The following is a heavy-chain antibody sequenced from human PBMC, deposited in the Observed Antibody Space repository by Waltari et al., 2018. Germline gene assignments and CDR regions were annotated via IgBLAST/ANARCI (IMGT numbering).Heavy chain of an antibody. CDR2: ISDNSNYI. CDR3: ARCGGGTCYQSGAFDI. J-gene: IGHJ3*02. Sequence: EVQLVEAGGGLVKPGGPLRLSCAASGFTFSTYSMFWLRQAPGKGLEWVSSISDNSNYIYYADSVKGRFTISRDNTRNSLYLQMNSLRAEDTALYFCARCGGGTCYQSGAFDIWGQGTTVTVSS. V-gene: IGHV3-21*01. D-gene: IGHD2-15*01. CDR1: GFTFSTYS.